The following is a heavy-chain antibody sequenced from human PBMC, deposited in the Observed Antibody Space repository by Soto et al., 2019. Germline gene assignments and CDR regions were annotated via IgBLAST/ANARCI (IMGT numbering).Heavy chain of an antibody. Sequence: PSETLSLTCTVSGGSISSSDYYWGWIRQPPGKGLEWIGSIYYSGKTLYNPSLQSRVTISVDTSKNQFTLNLRSLTAADTAVYYCVRRYGLGSPKWLDPWGQGTLVTVSS. CDR3: VRRYGLGSPKWLDP. D-gene: IGHD3-10*01. J-gene: IGHJ5*02. CDR1: GGSISSSDYY. V-gene: IGHV4-39*01. CDR2: IYYSGKT.